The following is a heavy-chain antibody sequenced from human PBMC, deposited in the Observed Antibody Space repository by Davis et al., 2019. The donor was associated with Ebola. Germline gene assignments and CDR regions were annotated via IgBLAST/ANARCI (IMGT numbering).Heavy chain of an antibody. V-gene: IGHV3-30*18. J-gene: IGHJ4*02. CDR1: GFTFSSYG. D-gene: IGHD3-3*01. CDR2: ISYDGSNK. CDR3: AKDGATYYDFWSGYFDY. Sequence: PGGSLRLSCAASGFTFSSYGMHWVRQAPGKGLEWVAVISYDGSNKYYADSVKGRFTISRDNSKNTLYLQMNSLRAEDTAVYYCAKDGATYYDFWSGYFDYWGQGTLVTVSS.